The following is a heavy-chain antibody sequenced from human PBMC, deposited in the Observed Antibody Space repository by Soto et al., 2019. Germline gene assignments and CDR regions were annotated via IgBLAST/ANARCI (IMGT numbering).Heavy chain of an antibody. CDR2: IIPIFGTA. D-gene: IGHD6-19*01. J-gene: IGHJ3*02. CDR3: ARVYSSGWSTNNAFDI. Sequence: RASVKVSCKASGGTFSSYAISWVRQAPGQGLEWMGGIIPIFGTANYAQKFQGRVTITADESTSTAYMELSSLRSEDTAVYYCARVYSSGWSTNNAFDIWGQGTMVTVSS. V-gene: IGHV1-69*13. CDR1: GGTFSSYA.